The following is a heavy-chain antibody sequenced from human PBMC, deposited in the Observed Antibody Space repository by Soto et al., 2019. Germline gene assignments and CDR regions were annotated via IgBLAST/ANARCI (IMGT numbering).Heavy chain of an antibody. Sequence: QVHLVESGGGVVQPGRSLRLSCAASAFIFSNHAMHWVRQAPGKGLEWVAVISYDGRNTIYADSVKGRFSISRDNSKKTLHLQMNRLRAEDTAVYYCARDRTSGYYYYGMDVWGQGTTVTVSS. D-gene: IGHD6-6*01. CDR2: ISYDGRNT. CDR3: ARDRTSGYYYYGMDV. V-gene: IGHV3-30*03. J-gene: IGHJ6*02. CDR1: AFIFSNHA.